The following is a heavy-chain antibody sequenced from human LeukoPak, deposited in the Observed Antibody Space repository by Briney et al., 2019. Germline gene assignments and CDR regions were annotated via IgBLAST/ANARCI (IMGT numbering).Heavy chain of an antibody. CDR1: GFSFSSSA. Sequence: GGSRRLSCAASGFSFSSSAMNWVRQPPGKGLEWVSSISGDTTYYADSVKGRFTISRDNSKNTLYLQMNSLRAEDTALYYCAKDLSGSGWASHYWGQGTLVTASS. J-gene: IGHJ4*02. D-gene: IGHD6-19*01. CDR2: ISGDTT. CDR3: AKDLSGSGWASHY. V-gene: IGHV3-23*01.